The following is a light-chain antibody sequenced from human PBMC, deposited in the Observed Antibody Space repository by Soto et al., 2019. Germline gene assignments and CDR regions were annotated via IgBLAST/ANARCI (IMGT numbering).Light chain of an antibody. CDR3: QQYYSTPLT. V-gene: IGKV4-1*01. J-gene: IGKJ4*01. Sequence: DIVMTQSPDSLAVSLGERATINCKSSQSVLYNSNNKNYLAWYQQKPRQPPKLLIYWASTREPGVPDRFSGSGSGTDFTLTISSLQAEDVAVYYCQQYYSTPLTFGGGTKVEIK. CDR1: QSVLYNSNNKNY. CDR2: WAS.